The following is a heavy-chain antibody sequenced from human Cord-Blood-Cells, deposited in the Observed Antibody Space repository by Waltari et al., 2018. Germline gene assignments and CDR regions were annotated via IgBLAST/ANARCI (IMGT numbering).Heavy chain of an antibody. D-gene: IGHD3-16*01. CDR2: INHSGST. J-gene: IGHJ4*02. Sequence: QVQLQQWGAGLLKPPEPLSLTCAVYGGSFSGYYWSWIRQPPGKGLEWIGEINHSGSTNYNPSLKSRVTISVDTSKNQFSLKLSSVTAADTAVYYCARHGGPLGYFDYWGQGTLVTVSS. V-gene: IGHV4-34*01. CDR3: ARHGGPLGYFDY. CDR1: GGSFSGYY.